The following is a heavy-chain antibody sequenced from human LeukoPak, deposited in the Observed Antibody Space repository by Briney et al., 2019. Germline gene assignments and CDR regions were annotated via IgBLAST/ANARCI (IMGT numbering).Heavy chain of an antibody. J-gene: IGHJ4*02. CDR3: AREGGRDYGDYLSY. V-gene: IGHV3-66*01. D-gene: IGHD4-17*01. CDR2: MYTGGST. Sequence: GGSLRLSCAASGFTFSSYSMNWVCQAPGEGLEWVSVMYTGGSTYYADSVKGRFTISRDNSKNTLDLQMNSLRAEDTAVYYCAREGGRDYGDYLSYWGQGTLVTVSS. CDR1: GFTFSSYS.